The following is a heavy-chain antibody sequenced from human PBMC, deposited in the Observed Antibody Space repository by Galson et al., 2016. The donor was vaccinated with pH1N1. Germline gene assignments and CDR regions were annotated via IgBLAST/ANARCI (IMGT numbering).Heavy chain of an antibody. D-gene: IGHD6-25*01. CDR1: GYTFTRYY. CDR3: AQFSGGHPPHAVDY. J-gene: IGHJ4*02. Sequence: SVKVSCKASGYTFTRYYIHWVRQAPGQGPEWMGVIDPGSGTTVYTQKFQGRVTVTRDTSTSTVYMDLSSLGVQDTAVYYCAQFSGGHPPHAVDYWGQGTLLTVSS. V-gene: IGHV1-46*01. CDR2: IDPGSGTT.